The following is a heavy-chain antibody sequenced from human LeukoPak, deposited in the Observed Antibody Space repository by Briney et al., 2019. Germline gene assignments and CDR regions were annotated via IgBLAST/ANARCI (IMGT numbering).Heavy chain of an antibody. CDR1: GESLNSYD. V-gene: IGHV4-34*12. CDR3: ASGAWATRLNS. J-gene: IGHJ4*02. CDR2: IFDGKTI. Sequence: PSEIPSLTCAVYGESLNSYDWTWIRQSPGKGLERIGDIFDGKTINYNPSLKSRVTISAATSSQQFSLNLKSVTAADTAVYFCASGAWATRLNSWAQGALVIVSS. D-gene: IGHD5-24*01.